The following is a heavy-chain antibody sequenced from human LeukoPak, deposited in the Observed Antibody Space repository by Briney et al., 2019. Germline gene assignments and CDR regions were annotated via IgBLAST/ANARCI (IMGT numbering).Heavy chain of an antibody. CDR1: GGSFSGYY. J-gene: IGHJ4*02. Sequence: SETLSLTCAVYGGSFSGYYWSWIRQPPGKGLEWIGEINHSGSTNYNPSLKSRVTISVDTSKNQFSLKLSSVTAADTAVYYCARGATRDYWGQGTLVTVSS. CDR3: ARGATRDY. V-gene: IGHV4-34*01. CDR2: INHSGST.